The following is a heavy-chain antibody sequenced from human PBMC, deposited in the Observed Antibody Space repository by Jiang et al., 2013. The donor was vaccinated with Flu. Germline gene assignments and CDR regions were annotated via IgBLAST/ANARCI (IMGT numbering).Heavy chain of an antibody. V-gene: IGHV3-30*02. CDR1: GFTFSSYG. CDR3: AKASRGSCFSYYYGMDV. D-gene: IGHD2-15*01. Sequence: QLVESGGGVVRPGRSLRLSCAASGFTFSSYGMHWVRQAPGKGLEWVAFIRYDGSNKYYADSVKGRFTISRDNSKNTLYLQMNSLRAEDTAVYYCAKASRGSCFSYYYGMDVWGQGTTVTVSS. J-gene: IGHJ6*02. CDR2: IRYDGSNK.